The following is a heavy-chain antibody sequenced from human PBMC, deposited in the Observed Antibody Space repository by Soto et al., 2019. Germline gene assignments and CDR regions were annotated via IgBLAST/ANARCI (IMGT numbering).Heavy chain of an antibody. Sequence: QVQLVQSGAEVRKPGASVKVSCKVSGHTLTELSMHWVRQAPGKGLEWMGGFDPEDGETISAQKFQGRVTVTEDTSTDSTYLELSSLRSEDTAVYYCAAGGTRWLHSPFDYWGKGTLVTISS. CDR3: AAGGTRWLHSPFDY. CDR2: FDPEDGET. J-gene: IGHJ4*02. CDR1: GHTLTELS. D-gene: IGHD1-1*01. V-gene: IGHV1-24*01.